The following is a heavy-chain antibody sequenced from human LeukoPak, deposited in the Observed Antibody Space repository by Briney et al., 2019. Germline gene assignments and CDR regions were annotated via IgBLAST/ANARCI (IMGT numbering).Heavy chain of an antibody. J-gene: IGHJ4*02. D-gene: IGHD5-18*01. Sequence: SETLSLTCTVSGGSISDSNYYWGWIRQPPGKGLEWIGSIYYSGSTYYNPSLKSRVTISVDTSKNQFSLKLSSVTAADTAVYYCARGEIITAMVMFDYWGQGTLVTVSS. CDR3: ARGEIITAMVMFDY. CDR2: IYYSGST. V-gene: IGHV4-39*07. CDR1: GGSISDSNYY.